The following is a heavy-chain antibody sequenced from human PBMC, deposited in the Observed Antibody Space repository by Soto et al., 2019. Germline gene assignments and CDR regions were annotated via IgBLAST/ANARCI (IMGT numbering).Heavy chain of an antibody. V-gene: IGHV3-73*01. CDR3: TISPHCSGGSCYSEPPYYFDY. CDR2: IRSKANSYAT. CDR1: GFTFSGSA. Sequence: PGGSLRLSCAASGFTFSGSAMHWVRQASGKGLEWVGRIRSKANSYATAYAASVKGRFTISRDDSKNTAYLQMNSLKTEDTAVYYCTISPHCSGGSCYSEPPYYFDYWGQGTLVTVSS. D-gene: IGHD2-15*01. J-gene: IGHJ4*02.